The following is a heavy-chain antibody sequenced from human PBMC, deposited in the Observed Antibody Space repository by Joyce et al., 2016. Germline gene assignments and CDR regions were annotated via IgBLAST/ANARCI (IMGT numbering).Heavy chain of an antibody. V-gene: IGHV5-51*01. Sequence: EVQLVQSGAEVKKPGESLKISCKGSGYSFTTYWIAWVRQMPGKGLEWMGTIYPGDSDTRYSPSFQGQVTISVDKSISTAYLQCSSLKAADTAIYYCAKLDGGYGSSCDHWGPGTQVTVSS. CDR2: IYPGDSDT. CDR3: AKLDGGYGSSCDH. J-gene: IGHJ1*01. D-gene: IGHD6-13*01. CDR1: GYSFTTYW.